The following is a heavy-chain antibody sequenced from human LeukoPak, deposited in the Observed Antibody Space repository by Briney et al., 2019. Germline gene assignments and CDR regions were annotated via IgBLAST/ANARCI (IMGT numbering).Heavy chain of an antibody. J-gene: IGHJ3*02. CDR3: ATSGTIFGVVTAFDI. CDR1: GYTFTGYY. V-gene: IGHV1-2*02. Sequence: ASVKVSCKASGYTFTGYYMHWVRQAPGQGLEWMGWINPSSGGTNYAQKFQGRVTMTRDTSISTAYMELSRLRSDDTAVYYCATSGTIFGVVTAFDIWGQGTMVTVSS. CDR2: INPSSGGT. D-gene: IGHD3-3*01.